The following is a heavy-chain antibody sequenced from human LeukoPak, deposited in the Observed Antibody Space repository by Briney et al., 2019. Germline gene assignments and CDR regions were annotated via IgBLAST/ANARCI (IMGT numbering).Heavy chain of an antibody. V-gene: IGHV3-7*02. CDR2: IKQGGSEK. CDR1: GFTFSRYW. CDR3: VVGAAEDWFDP. J-gene: IGHJ5*02. D-gene: IGHD3-16*01. Sequence: GGSLRLSCAASGFTFSRYWMSWVRQAPGKGLEWVANIKQGGSEKHYVDSVKGRFTISRDNAKNSLYLQMNSLRAEDTAVYYCVVGAAEDWFDPWGQGIPVTVSS.